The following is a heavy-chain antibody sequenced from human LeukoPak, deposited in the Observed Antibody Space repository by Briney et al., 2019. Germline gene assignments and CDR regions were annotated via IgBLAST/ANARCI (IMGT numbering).Heavy chain of an antibody. V-gene: IGHV3-21*01. CDR1: GFTFSSHT. D-gene: IGHD3-9*01. Sequence: GGSLRLSCAASGFTFSSHTINWVRQAPGKGLEWVSSISSSSSYTYYADSVKGRFSISRDNARNSLYLQMNSLRAEDTAVYYCARDDISTDYYFDHWGQGTLVTVSS. CDR2: ISSSSSYT. CDR3: ARDDISTDYYFDH. J-gene: IGHJ4*02.